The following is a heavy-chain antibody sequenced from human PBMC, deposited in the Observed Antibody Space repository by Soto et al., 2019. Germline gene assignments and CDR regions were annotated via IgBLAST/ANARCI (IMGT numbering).Heavy chain of an antibody. V-gene: IGHV4-4*02. CDR2: IYHSGST. CDR1: RGAISSSNW. D-gene: IGHD4-17*01. J-gene: IGHJ3*02. Sequence: PSETLSLTCAVSRGAISSSNWWRGVRQPPGKGLEWIGEIYHSGSTNYNPSLKSRVTISVDKSKNQFSLKLSSVTAADTAVYYCARVGLPRVAFDIWGQGTMVTVSS. CDR3: ARVGLPRVAFDI.